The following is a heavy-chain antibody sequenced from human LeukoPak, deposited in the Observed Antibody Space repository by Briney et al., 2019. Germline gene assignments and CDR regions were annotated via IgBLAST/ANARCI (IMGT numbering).Heavy chain of an antibody. D-gene: IGHD2/OR15-2a*01. Sequence: PSDTLSPTCTVYGDFITSSTYNWGWIRQTPGKGLEWIGSIYYSGTTYYNPSLKSRVTISVDTSKNQFSLKLSSVTAADTAVYYCAKVMKSSGSGVIVYSWFDPWGQGTLVTVSS. J-gene: IGHJ5*02. V-gene: IGHV4-39*01. CDR3: AKVMKSSGSGVIVYSWFDP. CDR2: IYYSGTT. CDR1: GDFITSSTYN.